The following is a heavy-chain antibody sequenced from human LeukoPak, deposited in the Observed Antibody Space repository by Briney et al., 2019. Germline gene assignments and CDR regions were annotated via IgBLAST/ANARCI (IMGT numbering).Heavy chain of an antibody. CDR1: GFTVSSNY. V-gene: IGHV3-53*01. CDR3: ARELRSHYYYYGMDV. Sequence: GGSLRLSCAASGFTVSSNYMSWVRQAPGKGLEWVSVIYSGGSTYYADSVKGRFTISRDNSKNTLYLQMNSLRAEDTAVYYCARELRSHYYYYGMDVWSQGTTVTVSS. CDR2: IYSGGST. D-gene: IGHD2/OR15-2a*01. J-gene: IGHJ6*02.